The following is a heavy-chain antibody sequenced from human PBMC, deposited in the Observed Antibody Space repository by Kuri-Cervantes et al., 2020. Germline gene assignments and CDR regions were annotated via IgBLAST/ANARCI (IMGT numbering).Heavy chain of an antibody. CDR3: ARGYCSGGSCQDYYYYAMDV. Sequence: GGSLRLSCAASGFTFDDYAMHWVRQAPGKGLEWVSGISWNSGSIGYADSVKGRFTISRDNAKNSLYLQMNSLRAEDTAVYYCARGYCSGGSCQDYYYYAMDVWGQGTTVTVSS. V-gene: IGHV3-9*01. J-gene: IGHJ6*02. CDR2: ISWNSGSI. D-gene: IGHD2-15*01. CDR1: GFTFDDYA.